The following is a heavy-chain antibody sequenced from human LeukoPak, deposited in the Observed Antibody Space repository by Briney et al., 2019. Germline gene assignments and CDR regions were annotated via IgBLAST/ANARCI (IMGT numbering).Heavy chain of an antibody. CDR3: ARGMTTGPDP. V-gene: IGHV4-59*08. Sequence: SETLSLTCTVSGGSISSYSWSWIRQPPGKGLEWIGYFYYCGSTNYNPSLKGRLTISVDTSKNQFSLKLSSVTAADTAVYYCARGMTTGPDPWGEETLGTVSS. D-gene: IGHD4-17*01. CDR2: FYYCGST. CDR1: GGSISSYS. J-gene: IGHJ5*02.